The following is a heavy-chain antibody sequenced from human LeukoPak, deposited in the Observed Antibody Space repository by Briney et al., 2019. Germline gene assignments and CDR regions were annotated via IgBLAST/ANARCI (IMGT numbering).Heavy chain of an antibody. D-gene: IGHD3-10*01. Sequence: ASVKVSCKASGYTFTSYAMHWVRQAPGQRLEWMGWINAGNGNTKYSQKFQGRVTITRDTSASTAYMELSSLRSEDTAVYYCARELNLWFGDYYGMDVWGQGTTVTVFS. CDR3: ARELNLWFGDYYGMDV. V-gene: IGHV1-3*01. J-gene: IGHJ6*02. CDR1: GYTFTSYA. CDR2: INAGNGNT.